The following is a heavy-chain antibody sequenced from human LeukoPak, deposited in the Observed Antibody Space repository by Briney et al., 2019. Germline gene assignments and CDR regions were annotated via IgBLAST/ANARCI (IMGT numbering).Heavy chain of an antibody. J-gene: IGHJ4*02. CDR3: ARQMDQWELSAV. Sequence: GESLKISCKGSGYSFTSYWIGWGRQMPGKGMEWMGIIYPGDSDTRYSPSFQGQVTISADKSISTAYLQSSSLKASDTAMYYCARQMDQWELSAVWGQGTLVTVSS. D-gene: IGHD1-26*01. CDR1: GYSFTSYW. V-gene: IGHV5-51*01. CDR2: IYPGDSDT.